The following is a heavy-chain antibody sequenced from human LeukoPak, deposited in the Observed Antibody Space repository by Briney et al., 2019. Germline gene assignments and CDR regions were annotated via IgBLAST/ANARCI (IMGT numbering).Heavy chain of an antibody. CDR2: IYTSGST. V-gene: IGHV4-4*07. Sequence: PSETLSLTCTVSGGSISSYYWSWIRQPAGKGLEWIGRIYTSGSTNYNPSLKSRVTMSVDTSKNQFSLKLSSVTAADTAVYYCARGSTSWNLGWLDPWGQGTLVTVSS. D-gene: IGHD6-13*01. CDR1: GGSISSYY. J-gene: IGHJ5*02. CDR3: ARGSTSWNLGWLDP.